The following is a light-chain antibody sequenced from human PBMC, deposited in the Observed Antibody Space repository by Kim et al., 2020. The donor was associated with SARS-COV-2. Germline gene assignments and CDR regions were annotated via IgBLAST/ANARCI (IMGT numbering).Light chain of an antibody. CDR1: QSVTSN. Sequence: PGKRDTLSCRAHQSVTSNLAWYQQKPGQAPRLLIYGASTRATGISARFSGSGSGTEFALTISSLQSEDFVVYYCQQYNNWPWTFGQGTKVDIK. V-gene: IGKV3-15*01. CDR2: GAS. CDR3: QQYNNWPWT. J-gene: IGKJ1*01.